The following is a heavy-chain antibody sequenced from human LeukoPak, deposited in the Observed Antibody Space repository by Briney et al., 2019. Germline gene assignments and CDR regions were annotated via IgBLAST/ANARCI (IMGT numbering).Heavy chain of an antibody. V-gene: IGHV4-59*01. CDR3: ARERGGQRTGQFDQ. Sequence: PSETLSLTCTVSGDSIRSSYWSWIRQPPGETLEWVGYIYYSGSANYNPSLKDRVSMSVDTSKNQLSLRLSSVTAADTAVYHCARERGGQRTGQFDQWGQGILVTVSS. CDR2: IYYSGSA. CDR1: GDSIRSSY. D-gene: IGHD1-1*01. J-gene: IGHJ4*02.